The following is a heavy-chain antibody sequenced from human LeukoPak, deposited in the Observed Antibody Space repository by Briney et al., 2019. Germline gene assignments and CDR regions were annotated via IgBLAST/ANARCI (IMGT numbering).Heavy chain of an antibody. CDR2: INPNSGGT. CDR3: ARIAAGTYYYYMDV. V-gene: IGHV1-2*02. J-gene: IGHJ6*03. CDR1: GYTFTGYY. D-gene: IGHD6-13*01. Sequence: GASVKVSCKASGYTFTGYYMHWVRQAPGQGLEWMGWINPNSGGTNYAQKFQGRVTMTRDTSISTAYMELSRLRSDDTAVYYCARIAAGTYYYYMDVWGKGTTVTVSS.